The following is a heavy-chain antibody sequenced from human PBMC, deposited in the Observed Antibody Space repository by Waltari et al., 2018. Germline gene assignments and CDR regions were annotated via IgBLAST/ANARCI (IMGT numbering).Heavy chain of an antibody. V-gene: IGHV1-69*12. Sequence: QVQLVQSGAEVKKPGSSVKVSCKASGGTFSSYAISWVRQAPGQGLEWMGGIIPIVGTANDAQKFQGRVTITADESTSTAYMELSSLRAEDTAVYYCARGGTYGDYVGYFDYWGQGTLVTVSS. D-gene: IGHD4-17*01. CDR1: GGTFSSYA. CDR2: IIPIVGTA. J-gene: IGHJ4*02. CDR3: ARGGTYGDYVGYFDY.